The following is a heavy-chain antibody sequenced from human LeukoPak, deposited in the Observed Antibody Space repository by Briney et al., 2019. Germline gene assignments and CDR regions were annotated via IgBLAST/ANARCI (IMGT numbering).Heavy chain of an antibody. V-gene: IGHV3-11*04. D-gene: IGHD1-26*01. CDR1: GFTFSDYY. CDR2: ISSRGSNI. Sequence: NPGGSLRLSCAASGFTFSDYYMSWIPQAPGKGLEWVSYISSRGSNIYYADSVKGRFTISRDNAKSSLYLQMNSLRAEDTALYYCARVRGSYSSDYWGQGTLVTVSS. J-gene: IGHJ4*02. CDR3: ARVRGSYSSDY.